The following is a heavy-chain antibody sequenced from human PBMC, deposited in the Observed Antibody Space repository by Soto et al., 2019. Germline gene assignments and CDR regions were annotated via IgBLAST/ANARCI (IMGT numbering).Heavy chain of an antibody. Sequence: SETLSLTCTVSGGSISSSSYYWGWIRQPPGKGLEWIGSIYYSGSTYYNPSLKSRVTISVDTSKNQFSLKLSSVTAADTAVYNCASSTNYYYYYGMDVWGQGTTVTVSS. CDR2: IYYSGST. V-gene: IGHV4-39*01. CDR1: GGSISSSSYY. J-gene: IGHJ6*02. CDR3: ASSTNYYYYYGMDV.